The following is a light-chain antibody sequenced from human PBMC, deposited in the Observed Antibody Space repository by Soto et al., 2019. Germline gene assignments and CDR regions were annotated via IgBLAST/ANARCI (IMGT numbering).Light chain of an antibody. Sequence: EIVMTQSPATLSVSPGDRATLSCRASQSVSSNLAWYQQKPGQAPRLLIYGASTRPTGIPVRFSGSGSGTEFTLNISSLQSEDFAVYYCQQYNNWPRAFGQGTKVEIK. CDR3: QQYNNWPRA. V-gene: IGKV3-15*01. CDR1: QSVSSN. CDR2: GAS. J-gene: IGKJ1*01.